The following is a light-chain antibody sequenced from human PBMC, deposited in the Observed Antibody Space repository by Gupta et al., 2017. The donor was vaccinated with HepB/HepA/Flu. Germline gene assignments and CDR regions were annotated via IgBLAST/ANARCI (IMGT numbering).Light chain of an antibody. V-gene: IGLV3-21*04. CDR1: NIGTKG. CDR3: QVWDSSNDSAV. CDR2: NDS. Sequence: SSVVTQPPSVSVAPGKTASITCGGNNIGTKGVQWYQQKPGQAPVMVSYNDSDRPSGIPERFSGSNSGSTATLTISRVEAGDEAEYYCQVWDSSNDSAVFGGGTKLTVL. J-gene: IGLJ2*01.